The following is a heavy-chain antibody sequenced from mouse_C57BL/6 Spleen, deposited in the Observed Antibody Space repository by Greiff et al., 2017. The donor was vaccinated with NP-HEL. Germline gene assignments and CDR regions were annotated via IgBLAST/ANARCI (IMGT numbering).Heavy chain of an antibody. J-gene: IGHJ3*01. CDR2: IDPSDSYT. V-gene: IGHV1-69*01. D-gene: IGHD3-2*02. CDR1: GYTFTSYW. CDR3: AREGQRRLRGAY. Sequence: QVQLQQPGAELVMPGASVKLSCKASGYTFTSYWMHWVKQRPGQGLEWIGEIDPSDSYTNYNQKFKGKSTLTVDKSSSTAYMQLSSLTSEDSAVYYCAREGQRRLRGAYWGQGSLVTVSA.